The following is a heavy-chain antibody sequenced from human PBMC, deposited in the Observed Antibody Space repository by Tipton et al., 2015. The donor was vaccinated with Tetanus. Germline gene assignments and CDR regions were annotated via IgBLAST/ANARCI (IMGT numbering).Heavy chain of an antibody. CDR2: IWYDGTTK. J-gene: IGHJ1*01. CDR1: GFTFSTYN. V-gene: IGHV3-33*01. D-gene: IGHD4-17*01. Sequence: SLRLSCAASGFTFSTYNFHWVRQAPGKGLEWVAVIWYDGTTKYYADSVKGRFTISRDNSKNTLFLQMNSLRADDTAVYYCARETSLTTSYWGQGTLVTVSP. CDR3: ARETSLTTSY.